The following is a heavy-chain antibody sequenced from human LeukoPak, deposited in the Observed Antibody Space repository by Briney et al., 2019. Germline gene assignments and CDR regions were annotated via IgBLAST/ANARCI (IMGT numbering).Heavy chain of an antibody. CDR2: INSDGSST. D-gene: IGHD1-26*01. Sequence: KTGGSLRLSCAASGFMFSSYWMHWVRQAPGKGLVWVSRINSDGSSTSYADSVKGRFTISRDNAKNTLYLQMNSLRAEDTAVYYCARDHSSASYTYYYYYIDVWGKGTTVTVSS. V-gene: IGHV3-74*01. J-gene: IGHJ6*03. CDR1: GFMFSSYW. CDR3: ARDHSSASYTYYYYYIDV.